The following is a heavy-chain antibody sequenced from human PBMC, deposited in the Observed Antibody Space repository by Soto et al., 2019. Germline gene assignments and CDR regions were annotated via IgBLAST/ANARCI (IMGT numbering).Heavy chain of an antibody. V-gene: IGHV3-30*18. CDR3: AKEVRYYYDSSGFDAFDI. Sequence: QVQLVESGGGVVQPGRSLRLSCAASGFTFSSYGMHWVRQAPGKGLEWVAVISYGGSDQYYADSVKGRYTISRDNSKNTVYLQMNSLRAEDTTVYYCAKEVRYYYDSSGFDAFDIWVQGTMVTVSS. CDR1: GFTFSSYG. D-gene: IGHD3-22*01. J-gene: IGHJ3*02. CDR2: ISYGGSDQ.